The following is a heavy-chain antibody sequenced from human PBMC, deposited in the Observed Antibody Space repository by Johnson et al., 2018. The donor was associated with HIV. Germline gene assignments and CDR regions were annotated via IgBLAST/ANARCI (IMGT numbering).Heavy chain of an antibody. CDR2: INCNGGST. Sequence: VQLVESGGGVVQPGRSLRLSCAASGFTFDDYGMSWVRQAPGKGLEWVSGINCNGGSTGYADSVKGRFTISRDNAKNTLHLQMNSLRAEDRAVYYCVREVGEPTRGHDAFDIWGQGTMVTVSS. J-gene: IGHJ3*02. V-gene: IGHV3-20*04. CDR3: VREVGEPTRGHDAFDI. CDR1: GFTFDDYG. D-gene: IGHD3-16*01.